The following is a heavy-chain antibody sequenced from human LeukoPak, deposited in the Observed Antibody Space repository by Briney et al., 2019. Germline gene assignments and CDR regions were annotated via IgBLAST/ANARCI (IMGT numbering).Heavy chain of an antibody. J-gene: IGHJ5*02. V-gene: IGHV1-8*01. CDR2: MNPNSGNT. CDR1: GYTFTSYD. CDR3: ARAGSSNWFDP. D-gene: IGHD6-19*01. Sequence: GASVKVSCKASGYTFTSYDINWVRQATGQGVEWIGWMNPNSGNTGYAQKFQGRVTMTRNTSISTAYMELSSLRSEDTAVYYCARAGSSNWFDPWGKGTLVTVSS.